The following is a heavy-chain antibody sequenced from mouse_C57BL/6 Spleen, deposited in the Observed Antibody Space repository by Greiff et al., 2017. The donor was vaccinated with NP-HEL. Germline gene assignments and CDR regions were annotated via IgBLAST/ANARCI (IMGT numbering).Heavy chain of an antibody. D-gene: IGHD2-2*01. CDR1: GFTFSSYA. CDR2: ISDGGSYT. J-gene: IGHJ2*01. CDR3: ARDRGYDVFDD. V-gene: IGHV5-4*01. Sequence: EVQGVESGGGLVKPGGSLKLSCAASGFTFSSYAMSWVRQTPEKRLEWVATISDGGSYTYYPDNVKGRFTISRDNATNNLYLQMSHLKSEDTAMYYCARDRGYDVFDDWGQGTTLTVSS.